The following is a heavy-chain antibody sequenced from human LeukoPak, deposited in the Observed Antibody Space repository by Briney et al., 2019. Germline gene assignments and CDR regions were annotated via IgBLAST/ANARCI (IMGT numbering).Heavy chain of an antibody. CDR2: ISAYKGNT. Sequence: ASVKVSCKASGYTFTSYGISWVRQAPGQGLAWMGWISAYKGNTNYAQKPQGRVTMTTDTSTSTAYMELRSLRSDDTAVYYCAREGTHCSSTSCHNWFDPWGQGTLVTVSS. V-gene: IGHV1-18*01. J-gene: IGHJ5*02. CDR3: AREGTHCSSTSCHNWFDP. CDR1: GYTFTSYG. D-gene: IGHD2-2*01.